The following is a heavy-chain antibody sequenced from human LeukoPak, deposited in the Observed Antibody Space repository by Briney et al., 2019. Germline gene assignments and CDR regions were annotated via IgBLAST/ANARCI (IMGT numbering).Heavy chain of an antibody. D-gene: IGHD1-26*01. CDR2: LSGSGGST. J-gene: IGHJ4*02. V-gene: IGHV3-23*01. CDR3: SRESGPFCPFGY. Sequence: GGSLRLSCAASGFTFSTYVMSWVRQAPGKGLEWVSALSGSGGSTFYADSVKGRFTISRDNSKNTLYLQMNSLRAEDTATYFCSRESGPFCPFGYWGQGTLVIVSS. CDR1: GFTFSTYV.